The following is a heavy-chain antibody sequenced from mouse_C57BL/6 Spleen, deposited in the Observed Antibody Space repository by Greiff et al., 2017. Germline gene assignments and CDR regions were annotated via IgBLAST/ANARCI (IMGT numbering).Heavy chain of an antibody. D-gene: IGHD1-1*01. V-gene: IGHV1-9*01. CDR2: ILPGSGST. J-gene: IGHJ3*01. CDR3: AREYYGSSYRFAY. Sequence: QVQLQQSGAELMKPGASVKLSCKATGYTFTGYWIEWVKQRPGHGLEWIGEILPGSGSTNYNEKFKGKATFTADTSSYTAYMQLSSLTTEDAAIYYCAREYYGSSYRFAYWGQGTLVTVSA. CDR1: GYTFTGYW.